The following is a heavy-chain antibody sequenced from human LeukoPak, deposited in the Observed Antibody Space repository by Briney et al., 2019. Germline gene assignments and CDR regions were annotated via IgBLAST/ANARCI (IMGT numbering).Heavy chain of an antibody. CDR3: ARGYCSGGSCYWFDP. CDR1: GGSISSYY. J-gene: IGHJ5*02. CDR2: IYYSGST. V-gene: IGHV4-59*06. D-gene: IGHD2-15*01. Sequence: SETLSLTCTVSGGSISSYYWSWIRQHPGKGLEWIGYIYYSGSTYYNPSLKSRVAISVDTSKNQFSLKLSSVTAADTAVYYCARGYCSGGSCYWFDPWGQGTLVTVSS.